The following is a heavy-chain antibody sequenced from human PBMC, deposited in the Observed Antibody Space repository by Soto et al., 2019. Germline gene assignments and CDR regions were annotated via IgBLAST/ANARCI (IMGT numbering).Heavy chain of an antibody. D-gene: IGHD3-10*01. CDR1: GFTFSSYA. Sequence: QVQLVESGGGVVQPGRSLRLSCAASGFTFSSYAMHWVRQAPGKGLEWVAVISYDGSNKYYADSVKGRFTISRDNSKNTLYLQMNSLRAEDTAVYYSARGKASDYWGQGTLVTVSS. V-gene: IGHV3-30-3*01. CDR3: ARGKASDY. CDR2: ISYDGSNK. J-gene: IGHJ4*02.